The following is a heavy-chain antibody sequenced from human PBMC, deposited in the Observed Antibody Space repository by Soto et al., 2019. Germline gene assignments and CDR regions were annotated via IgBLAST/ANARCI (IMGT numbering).Heavy chain of an antibody. D-gene: IGHD3-9*01. Sequence: KTPQASVKVSCKASGYTFTSYGISWVRQAPGQGLEWMGWISAYKGNTNYAQKHQGRVTMTTDTSTSTAYMELRSLRSDDTAVYYCARDWDILTGYYRVGAFDIWGQGTMVTVSS. CDR2: ISAYKGNT. J-gene: IGHJ3*02. CDR3: ARDWDILTGYYRVGAFDI. CDR1: GYTFTSYG. V-gene: IGHV1-18*01.